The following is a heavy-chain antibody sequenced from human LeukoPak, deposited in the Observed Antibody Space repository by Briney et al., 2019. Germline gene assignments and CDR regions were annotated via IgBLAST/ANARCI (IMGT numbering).Heavy chain of an antibody. D-gene: IGHD3-22*01. CDR1: GGSVSSSSYY. CDR3: ARNNYYDRTLFDY. CDR2: IYYTGST. Sequence: SETLSLTCTVSGGSVSSSSYYWSWIRQPPGKGLEWIGFIYYTGSTYYNPSLKSRVTISVDTSKNLFSLKLSSVTAADTAVYYCARNNYYDRTLFDYWGQGTLVTVSS. V-gene: IGHV4-39*01. J-gene: IGHJ4*02.